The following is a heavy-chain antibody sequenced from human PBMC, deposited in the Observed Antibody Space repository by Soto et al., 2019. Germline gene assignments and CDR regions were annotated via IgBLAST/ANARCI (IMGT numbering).Heavy chain of an antibody. CDR3: AKDRPSVRGVTPFDY. J-gene: IGHJ4*02. D-gene: IGHD3-10*01. CDR1: GFTFSSYA. V-gene: IGHV3-23*01. Sequence: SGGSLRLSCAASGFTFSSYAMSWVRQAPGKGLEWVSAISGSGGSTYYADSVKGRFTISRDNSKNTLYLQMNSLRAEDTAVYYCAKDRPSVRGVTPFDYWGQGTLVTVSS. CDR2: ISGSGGST.